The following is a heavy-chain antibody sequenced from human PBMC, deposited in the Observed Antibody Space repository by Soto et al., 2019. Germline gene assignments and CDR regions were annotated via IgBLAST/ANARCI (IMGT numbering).Heavy chain of an antibody. Sequence: QVQLQESGPGLVKPSETMSLTCTASGASISNKYWNWIRQPPGKGLEWIGHIYNGERTNYNPSLKSRVTISVDTSKNQFSLKLGSVTAADTAVYYCAQTTGWAGFDYWGQGILVTVSS. D-gene: IGHD6-19*01. CDR2: IYNGERT. CDR1: GASISNKY. J-gene: IGHJ4*02. CDR3: AQTTGWAGFDY. V-gene: IGHV4-59*01.